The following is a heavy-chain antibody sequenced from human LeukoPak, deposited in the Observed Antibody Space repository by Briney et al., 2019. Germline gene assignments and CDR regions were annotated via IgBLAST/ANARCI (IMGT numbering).Heavy chain of an antibody. CDR2: IYYSGST. CDR1: GGSISSYY. J-gene: IGHJ6*04. CDR3: AREGAVAATVPYYYYYGMDV. Sequence: SETLSLTCTVSGGSISSYYWSWIRQPPGKGLEWIGYIYYSGSTNYNPSLKSRVTISVDTSKNQFSLKLSSVTAADTAVYYCAREGAVAATVPYYYYYGMDVWGKGTTFTVSS. D-gene: IGHD6-19*01. V-gene: IGHV4-59*01.